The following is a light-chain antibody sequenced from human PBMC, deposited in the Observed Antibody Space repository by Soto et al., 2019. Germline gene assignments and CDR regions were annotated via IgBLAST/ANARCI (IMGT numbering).Light chain of an antibody. CDR1: QSVSSN. CDR3: QQYNNWRT. CDR2: DAS. Sequence: EIVMTQSPATLSLSPGERATLSCRASQSVSSNLAWYQQKPGQAPRLLIYDASTRATGIPARISGSGSGTDFTLTISSLQSEDFAVYYCQQYNNWRTFG. J-gene: IGKJ1*01. V-gene: IGKV3-15*01.